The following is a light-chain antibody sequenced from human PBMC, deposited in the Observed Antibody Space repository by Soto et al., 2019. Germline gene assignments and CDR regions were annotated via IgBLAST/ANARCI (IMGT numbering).Light chain of an antibody. CDR1: SSNIGAGYD. CDR3: YYYDSSLSGFHV. V-gene: IGLV1-40*01. CDR2: GNS. Sequence: QAVVTQPPSVSGAPGQRVTISCTGSSSNIGAGYDVHWYQQLPGTAPKLLIYGNSNRPSGVPDRFSGSKSGTSASLAITALQAEDEADYHCYYYDSSLSGFHVFGAGTKLTVL. J-gene: IGLJ2*01.